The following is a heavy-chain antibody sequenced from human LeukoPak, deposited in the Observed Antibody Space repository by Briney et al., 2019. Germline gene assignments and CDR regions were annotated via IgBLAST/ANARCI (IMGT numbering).Heavy chain of an antibody. D-gene: IGHD3-22*01. CDR3: ARDNEGVYYYDSSGYFDY. J-gene: IGHJ4*02. Sequence: ASVKVSCKASGYTFTSYGIIWVRQAPGQGLEWMGWISAYNGNTNYAQKLQGRVTMTTDTSTSTAYMELRSLRSDDTAVYYCARDNEGVYYYDSSGYFDYWGQGTLVTVSS. CDR2: ISAYNGNT. V-gene: IGHV1-18*01. CDR1: GYTFTSYG.